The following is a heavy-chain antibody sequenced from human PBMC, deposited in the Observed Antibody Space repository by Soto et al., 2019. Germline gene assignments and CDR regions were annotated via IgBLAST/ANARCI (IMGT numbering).Heavy chain of an antibody. CDR1: GYTFTSYD. J-gene: IGHJ4*01. D-gene: IGHD4-17*01. Sequence: QVQLVQSGAEVKKPGASVKVSCKASGYTFTSYDINWVRQAPGQGLERMGWRNPNSGNTGYAKKFQDRATLTRNTSISTAYMELSSLRSEDTAVDYCARTLYGDNVDYWGHGTLVTVSS. V-gene: IGHV1-8*01. CDR3: ARTLYGDNVDY. CDR2: RNPNSGNT.